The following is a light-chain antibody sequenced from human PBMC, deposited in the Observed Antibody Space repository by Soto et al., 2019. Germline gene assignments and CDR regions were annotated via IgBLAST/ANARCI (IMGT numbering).Light chain of an antibody. Sequence: SYELTQPPSVSVSPGHTASITCSGDKLGDKYASWYQQRPGQSPVLVIYQDTKRPSGIPERFSGSNSGNTATLTISGTQAMDEADYYCQAWDTSTEVFGTGTKVTVL. J-gene: IGLJ1*01. CDR2: QDT. CDR3: QAWDTSTEV. CDR1: KLGDKY. V-gene: IGLV3-1*01.